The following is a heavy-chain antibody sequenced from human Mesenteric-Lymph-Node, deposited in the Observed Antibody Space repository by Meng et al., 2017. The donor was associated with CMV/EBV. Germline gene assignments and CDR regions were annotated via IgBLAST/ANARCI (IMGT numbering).Heavy chain of an antibody. Sequence: AASGFSFSTYAMTWVRQAPGKGLEWVATIRSGTGDTKYAESVRGRFTISRDDSKNTLSLKMDRLRGDDTAVYYCAKSGLRFLDWFDTWGQGILVTVSS. CDR2: IRSGTGDT. CDR3: AKSGLRFLDWFDT. CDR1: GFSFSTYA. J-gene: IGHJ5*02. V-gene: IGHV3-23*03. D-gene: IGHD3-3*01.